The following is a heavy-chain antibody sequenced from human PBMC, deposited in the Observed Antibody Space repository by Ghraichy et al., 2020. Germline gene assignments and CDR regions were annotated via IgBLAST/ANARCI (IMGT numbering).Heavy chain of an antibody. CDR1: GGSISSYY. Sequence: SETLSLTCTVSGGSISSYYWSWIRQPPGKGLEWIGYIYYSGSTNYNPSLKSRVTISVDTSKNQFSLKLSSVTAADTAVYYCARQRGYGDSDAFDIWGQGTMVTVSS. J-gene: IGHJ3*02. CDR2: IYYSGST. V-gene: IGHV4-59*08. CDR3: ARQRGYGDSDAFDI. D-gene: IGHD4-17*01.